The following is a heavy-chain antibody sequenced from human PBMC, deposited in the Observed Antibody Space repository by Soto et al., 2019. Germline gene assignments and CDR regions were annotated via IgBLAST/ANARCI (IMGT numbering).Heavy chain of an antibody. J-gene: IGHJ6*02. CDR3: ARSHGSSTSLEIYYYYYYGMDV. Sequence: QVQLVQSGAEVKKPGSSVKVSCKASGGTFSSYAISWVRQAPGQGLEWMGGIIPISDTTNYAQKFQGRVTITADESTSSAYMELSSQRSEDTAVYYCARSHGSSTSLEIYYYYYYGMDVWGQGTTVTVSS. CDR2: IIPISDTT. D-gene: IGHD2-2*01. CDR1: GGTFSSYA. V-gene: IGHV1-69*01.